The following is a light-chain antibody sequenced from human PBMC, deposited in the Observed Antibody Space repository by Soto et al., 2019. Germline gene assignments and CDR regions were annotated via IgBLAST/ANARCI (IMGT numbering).Light chain of an antibody. Sequence: QSVLTQPRSVSGSPGQSVTISCTGAYNHVSWYQQHPGTVPKLILYEVNERPSGVPGRFSGSKSDNTASLTISGLQTEDEADYFCCSYAGDFYVFGTGTKLTVL. CDR1: YNH. CDR3: CSYAGDFYV. CDR2: EVN. J-gene: IGLJ1*01. V-gene: IGLV2-11*01.